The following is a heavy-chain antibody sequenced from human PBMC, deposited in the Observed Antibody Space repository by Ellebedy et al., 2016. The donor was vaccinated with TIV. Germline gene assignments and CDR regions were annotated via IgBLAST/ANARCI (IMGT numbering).Heavy chain of an antibody. D-gene: IGHD2-21*02. CDR3: ATPQDLAYCGGDCYSGFDY. V-gene: IGHV1-69*04. Sequence: AASVKVSCQASGGTFSSYAISWVRQAPGQGLDWMGRIIPILGIANYAQKFQGRVTITADKSTSTAYMELSSLRSEDTAVYYCATPQDLAYCGGDCYSGFDYWGQGTLVTVSS. J-gene: IGHJ4*02. CDR1: GGTFSSYA. CDR2: IIPILGIA.